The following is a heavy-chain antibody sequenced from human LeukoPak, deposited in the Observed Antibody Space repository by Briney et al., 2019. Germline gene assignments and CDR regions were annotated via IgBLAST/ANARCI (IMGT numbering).Heavy chain of an antibody. J-gene: IGHJ3*01. CDR1: GFPFSTYA. Sequence: GGSLRLSCAASGFPFSTYAMGWVRQAPGKGLEWVSVISGSGGISFHADSVKGRFTISRDNSKNTLYLQTNSLRVEDMALYYCVKDIAASFYTYDAFDFWGQGTMVTVSS. CDR3: VKDIAASFYTYDAFDF. CDR2: ISGSGGIS. D-gene: IGHD6-13*01. V-gene: IGHV3-23*01.